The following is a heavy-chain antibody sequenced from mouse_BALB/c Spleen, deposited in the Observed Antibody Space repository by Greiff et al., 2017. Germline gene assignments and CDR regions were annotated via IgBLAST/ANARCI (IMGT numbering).Heavy chain of an antibody. Sequence: DVKLVESGGGLVQPKGSLKLSCAASGFTFNTYAMNWVRQAPGKGLEWVARIRSKSNNYATYYADSVKDRFTISRDDSQSMLYLQMNNLKTEDTAMYYCVRHEVYYDYAWFAYWGQGTLVTVSA. CDR3: VRHEVYYDYAWFAY. V-gene: IGHV10-1*02. D-gene: IGHD2-4*01. CDR1: GFTFNTYA. J-gene: IGHJ3*01. CDR2: IRSKSNNYAT.